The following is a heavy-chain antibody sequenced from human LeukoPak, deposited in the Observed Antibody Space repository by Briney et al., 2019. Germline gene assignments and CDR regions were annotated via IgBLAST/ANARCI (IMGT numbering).Heavy chain of an antibody. Sequence: PSETLSLTCTVSGYSISSGYYWGWIRQPPGKGLEWIGSIYHSGSTYYNPSLKSRVTISVDTSKNQFSLKLSSVTAADTAVYYCARVVSGPWATPIYYFDYWGQGTLVTVSS. J-gene: IGHJ4*02. V-gene: IGHV4-38-2*02. CDR2: IYHSGST. CDR3: ARVVSGPWATPIYYFDY. CDR1: GYSISSGYY. D-gene: IGHD5-12*01.